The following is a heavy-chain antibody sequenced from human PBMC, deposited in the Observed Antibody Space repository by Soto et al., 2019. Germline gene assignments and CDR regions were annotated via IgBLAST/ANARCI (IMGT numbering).Heavy chain of an antibody. Sequence: GGSLRLSCAASGFTFDDYAMHWVRQAPGKGLEWVSGISWGSGSLDYADSVKCRFTISRDNAKNSLYLQMNSLSAEDTALYYCAKYAAYYFDYWGQGTLVTVSS. J-gene: IGHJ4*02. CDR1: GFTFDDYA. CDR3: AKYAAYYFDY. D-gene: IGHD6-25*01. V-gene: IGHV3-9*01. CDR2: ISWGSGSL.